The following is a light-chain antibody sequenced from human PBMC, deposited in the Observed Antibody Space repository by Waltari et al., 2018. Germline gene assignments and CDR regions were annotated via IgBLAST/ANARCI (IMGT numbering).Light chain of an antibody. CDR2: KDT. CDR1: ALANHY. J-gene: IGLJ3*02. V-gene: IGLV3-25*03. Sequence: SFELTQPPSVSVSPGQTARITCSGDALANHYVNWHQQRPGPAPTFLISKDTERASGIPERFSGASSGTTVTLTVSGVQAEDEADYYCQSADSSGTWVFGGGTRLTV. CDR3: QSADSSGTWV.